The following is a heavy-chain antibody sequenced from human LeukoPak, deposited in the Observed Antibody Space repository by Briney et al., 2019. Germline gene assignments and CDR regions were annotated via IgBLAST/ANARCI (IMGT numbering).Heavy chain of an antibody. D-gene: IGHD6-13*01. CDR2: ISGSDGRT. CDR1: GFTFNSYA. CDR3: AKRGLPAAGNNWFDP. J-gene: IGHJ5*02. V-gene: IGHV3-23*01. Sequence: PGGSLRLSCAAAGFTFNSYAMSWVRQAPGKGLEWVSTISGSDGRTYYADSVKGRFTISRDDSKNTLYLQMNSLRTEDTAIYYCAKRGLPAAGNNWFDPWGRGAQVTVSS.